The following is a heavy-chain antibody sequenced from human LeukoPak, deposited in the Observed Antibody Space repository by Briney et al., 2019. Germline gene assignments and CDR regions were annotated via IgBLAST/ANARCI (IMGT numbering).Heavy chain of an antibody. CDR3: ASRWFTVTPWSAFDI. CDR1: GFTFSSYW. CDR2: IKQDGSEK. J-gene: IGHJ3*02. Sequence: GGSLRLSCAASGFTFSSYWMSWVRQAPGKGLEWVANIKQDGSEKYYVDSVKGRSTISRDNAKNSLYLQMNSLRAEDTAVYYCASRWFTVTPWSAFDIWGQGTMVTVSS. D-gene: IGHD4-17*01. V-gene: IGHV3-7*01.